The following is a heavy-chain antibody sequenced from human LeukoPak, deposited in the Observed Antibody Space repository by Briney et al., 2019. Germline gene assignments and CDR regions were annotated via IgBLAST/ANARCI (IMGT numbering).Heavy chain of an antibody. Sequence: VPVKVSCKASGYTFTGYYMHWVRQAPGQGLEWMGWINPNSGGTNYAQKFQGRVTMTRDTSISTAYMELSRLRSDDTAVYYCARDLMGYDSSGYYGDYYYGMDVWGQGTTVTVSS. V-gene: IGHV1-2*02. CDR3: ARDLMGYDSSGYYGDYYYGMDV. D-gene: IGHD3-22*01. CDR2: INPNSGGT. J-gene: IGHJ6*02. CDR1: GYTFTGYY.